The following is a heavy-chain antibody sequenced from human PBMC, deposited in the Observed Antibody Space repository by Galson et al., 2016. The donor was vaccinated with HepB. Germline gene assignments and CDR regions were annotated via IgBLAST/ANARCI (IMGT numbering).Heavy chain of an antibody. J-gene: IGHJ4*02. Sequence: LSLTCTVSGASITSDHQYWGWVRQPPGKGLEWIGSIFHDGRTYSNPSLKSRLIMSIDTSRSQFSLNLSSVTAADTAIYYCARLLGSSWYTRNSSLWGQGTLVTVSS. CDR2: IFHDGRT. V-gene: IGHV4-39*01. D-gene: IGHD6-13*01. CDR3: ARLLGSSWYTRNSSL. CDR1: GASITSDHQY.